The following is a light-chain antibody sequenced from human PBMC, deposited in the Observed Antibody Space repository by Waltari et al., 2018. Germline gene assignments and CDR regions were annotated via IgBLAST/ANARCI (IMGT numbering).Light chain of an antibody. J-gene: IGLJ1*01. CDR3: CSYAGTTTYV. CDR2: EVV. V-gene: IGLV2-23*02. CDR1: STDLGRYDL. Sequence: QSALTQPASVSGSPGQSITISCIGTSTDLGRYDLVSWYQFHPGKAPKVLIYEVVKRPSGVSNRFSASKSGNTASLTISGLQADDEADYYCCSYAGTTTYVFGGGTKVTVL.